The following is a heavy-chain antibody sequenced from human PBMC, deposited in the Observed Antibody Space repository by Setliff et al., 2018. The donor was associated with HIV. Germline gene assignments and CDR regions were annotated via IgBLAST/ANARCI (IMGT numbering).Heavy chain of an antibody. D-gene: IGHD6-13*01. CDR2: IYSGGST. CDR3: AREVRGPEGIAATDTGDY. V-gene: IGHV3-66*01. Sequence: GSLRLSCAASGLTVSGNYMSWVRQAPGKGLEWVSVIYSGGSTYYADSVKGRFTVSRDNSKNTLYLQMNSLRGEDTAVYYCAREVRGPEGIAATDTGDYWGQGTLVTVSS. J-gene: IGHJ4*02. CDR1: GLTVSGNY.